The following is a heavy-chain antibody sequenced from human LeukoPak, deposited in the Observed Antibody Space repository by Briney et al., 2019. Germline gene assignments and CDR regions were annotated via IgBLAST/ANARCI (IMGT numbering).Heavy chain of an antibody. CDR1: GFTFSSYA. CDR3: AKAGYDSSGYYGYYYYYGMDV. J-gene: IGHJ6*02. Sequence: PGGSLRLSCAASGFTFSSYAMSWVRQAPGKGLEWVSAISGSGGSTYYADSVKGRFTISRDNSKNTLYLQMNSLRAEDTAVYYCAKAGYDSSGYYGYYYYYGMDVWGQGTTVTVSS. V-gene: IGHV3-23*01. D-gene: IGHD3-22*01. CDR2: ISGSGGST.